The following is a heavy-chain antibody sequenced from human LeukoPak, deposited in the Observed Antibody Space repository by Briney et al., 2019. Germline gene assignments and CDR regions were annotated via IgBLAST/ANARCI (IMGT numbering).Heavy chain of an antibody. Sequence: SETLSLTCAVSGGSISTNTFYWGWIRQPPGKGLEWIGSIHYSGSTYYNPSLKSRVTLSVDTSKNQFSLKLSSVTAADTAMYFCARLSPSKLVDYWGQGTLVTVSS. CDR1: GGSISTNTFY. CDR2: IHYSGST. V-gene: IGHV4-39*01. CDR3: ARLSPSKLVDY. J-gene: IGHJ4*02. D-gene: IGHD4-11*01.